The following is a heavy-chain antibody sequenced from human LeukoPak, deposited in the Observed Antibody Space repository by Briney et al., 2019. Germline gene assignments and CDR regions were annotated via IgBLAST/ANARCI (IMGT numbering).Heavy chain of an antibody. CDR2: ISSSGSTI. V-gene: IGHV3-11*01. Sequence: GGSLRLSCAASGFTFSDYYMSWFRQAPGKGLEWVSYISSSGSTIYYADSVKGRFTISRDNAKNSLYLQMNSLRAEDTAIYYCARLRSTSYGVAVWGQGTTVTVSS. CDR3: ARLRSTSYGVAV. J-gene: IGHJ6*02. CDR1: GFTFSDYY. D-gene: IGHD2-2*01.